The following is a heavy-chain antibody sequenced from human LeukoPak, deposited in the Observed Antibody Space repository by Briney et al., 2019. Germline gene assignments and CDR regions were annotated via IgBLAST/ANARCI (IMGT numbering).Heavy chain of an antibody. CDR1: GYSISSGYY. J-gene: IGHJ4*02. Sequence: PSETLSLTCTVSGYSISSGYYWGWIRQPPGKGLEWIGSIYHSGSTYYNPSLKSRVTISVDTSKNQFSLKLSSVTAADTAVYYCARDSYDYYDSSGYSDYWGQGTLVTVSS. V-gene: IGHV4-38-2*02. CDR2: IYHSGST. D-gene: IGHD3-22*01. CDR3: ARDSYDYYDSSGYSDY.